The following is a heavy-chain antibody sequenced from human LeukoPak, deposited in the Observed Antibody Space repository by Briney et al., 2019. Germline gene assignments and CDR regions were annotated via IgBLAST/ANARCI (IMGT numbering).Heavy chain of an antibody. D-gene: IGHD2-2*01. Sequence: SQTLSLTCTVSGGSISSGSYYWSWIRQPAGKGLEWIGRIYTSGSTNYNPSLKSRVTISVDTSKNQFSLKLSSVTAADTAVYYCARERRLVPAAMMIFRPYYGMDVWGQGTTVTVSS. J-gene: IGHJ6*02. V-gene: IGHV4-61*02. CDR2: IYTSGST. CDR1: GGSISSGSYY. CDR3: ARERRLVPAAMMIFRPYYGMDV.